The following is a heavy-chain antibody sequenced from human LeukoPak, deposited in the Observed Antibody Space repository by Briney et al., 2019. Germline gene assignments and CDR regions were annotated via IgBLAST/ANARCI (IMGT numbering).Heavy chain of an antibody. CDR2: ISSTGGST. CDR3: ARGVVVKGMDV. CDR1: GFTFSSYA. J-gene: IGHJ6*02. Sequence: PGGSLRLSCSASGFTFSSYAMYWVRQAPGKGLEYVSTISSTGGSTYYADSVKGRFTISRDNAKNTLYLQMSSLRPEDTAVYYCARGVVVKGMDVWGQGATVTVSS. D-gene: IGHD2-21*01. V-gene: IGHV3-64D*09.